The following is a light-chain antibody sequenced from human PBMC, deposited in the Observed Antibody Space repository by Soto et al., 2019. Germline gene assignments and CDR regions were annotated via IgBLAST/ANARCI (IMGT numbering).Light chain of an antibody. CDR1: QSVSTY. Sequence: ETVLTQSPATLSLSPGESATLSCRASQSVSTYLAWYQQKPGQVPRLLIYDASNRVTGIPARFRGSGSGTDFTVSIRSIESKDFVVYYWRQPTKLQIDIGQGTRLEIK. CDR2: DAS. CDR3: RQPTKLQID. V-gene: IGKV3-11*01. J-gene: IGKJ5*01.